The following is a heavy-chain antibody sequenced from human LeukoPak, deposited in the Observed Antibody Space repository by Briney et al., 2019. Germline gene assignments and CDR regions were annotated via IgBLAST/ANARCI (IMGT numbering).Heavy chain of an antibody. CDR3: ARDLVLLWFGESSSPYYYGMDV. CDR2: TNPSGGST. V-gene: IGHV1-46*01. D-gene: IGHD3-10*01. J-gene: IGHJ6*02. Sequence: ASVKVSCKASGYTFTSYYMHWVRQAPGQGLEWMGITNPSGGSTSYAQKFQGRVTMTRDTPTGTVYMELSSLRSEDTAVYYCARDLVLLWFGESSSPYYYGMDVWGQGTTVTVSS. CDR1: GYTFTSYY.